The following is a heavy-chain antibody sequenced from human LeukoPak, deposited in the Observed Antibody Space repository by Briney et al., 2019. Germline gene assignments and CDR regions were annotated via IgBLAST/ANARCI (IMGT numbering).Heavy chain of an antibody. V-gene: IGHV3-74*01. CDR1: GFSFSVFW. Sequence: PGGSLRLSCAASGFSFSVFWMHWVRQVPGKGPVWVSRIKTDGSITDYADSVKGRFTISRDNAKNTLYLQMSSLRAEDTAVYYCAKDGYWEPWAFDIWGQGTMVTVSS. D-gene: IGHD1-26*01. CDR3: AKDGYWEPWAFDI. J-gene: IGHJ3*02. CDR2: IKTDGSIT.